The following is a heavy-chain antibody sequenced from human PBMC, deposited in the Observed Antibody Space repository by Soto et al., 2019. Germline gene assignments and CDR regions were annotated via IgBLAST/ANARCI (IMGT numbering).Heavy chain of an antibody. CDR1: GFTFSSYA. Sequence: GGSLRLSCAASGFTFSSYAVSWVRQAPGKGLEWVSAISGSGGSTYYADSVKGRFTISRDNSKNTLYLQMNSLRAEDTAVYYCAQVGLIAAAGPNWFDPWGQGTLVTVSS. J-gene: IGHJ5*02. CDR2: ISGSGGST. V-gene: IGHV3-23*01. CDR3: AQVGLIAAAGPNWFDP. D-gene: IGHD6-13*01.